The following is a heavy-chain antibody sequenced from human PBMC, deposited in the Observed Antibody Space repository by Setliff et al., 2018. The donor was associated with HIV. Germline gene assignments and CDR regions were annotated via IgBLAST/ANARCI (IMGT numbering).Heavy chain of an antibody. CDR2: IYTSGRI. Sequence: SETLSLTCTVSGGSISSGSYYWSWIRQPAGKGLEWIGRIYTSGRIDYNPSLKSRVTISVDTSNKQLSLNLSSVTAADTAVYYCARDSDYYDSSTYRLDYWGQGTLVTVSS. J-gene: IGHJ4*02. V-gene: IGHV4-61*02. D-gene: IGHD3-22*01. CDR3: ARDSDYYDSSTYRLDY. CDR1: GGSISSGSYY.